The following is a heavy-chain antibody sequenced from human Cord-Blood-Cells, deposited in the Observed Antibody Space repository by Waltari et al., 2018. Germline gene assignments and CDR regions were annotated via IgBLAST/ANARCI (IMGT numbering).Heavy chain of an antibody. CDR1: GYTFTGHY. V-gene: IGHV1-2*04. CDR3: AVNGVVIGDYYGMDV. J-gene: IGHJ6*02. Sequence: QVQLVQSGAEVKKPGASVKVSCKASGYTFTGHYMHLVRQAPGQGLEWLGWINPNRCGTNYAQKFQCWGTRTRDTSSSTAYMERSRLRSDDTAVYYCAVNGVVIGDYYGMDVWGQGTTVTGSS. D-gene: IGHD3-3*01. CDR2: INPNRCGT.